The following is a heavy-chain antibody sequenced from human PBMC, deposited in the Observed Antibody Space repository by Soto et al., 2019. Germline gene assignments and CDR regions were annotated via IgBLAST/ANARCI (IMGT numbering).Heavy chain of an antibody. CDR3: ARQGIGYYDSSGYLDY. D-gene: IGHD3-22*01. V-gene: IGHV4-39*01. CDR1: GGSISSSSYY. CDR2: IYYSGST. J-gene: IGHJ4*02. Sequence: PSETLSLTCTVSGGSISSSSYYWGWIRQPPGKGLEWIGSIYYSGSTYYNPSLKSRVTISVDTSKNQFSLKLSSVTAADTAVYYCARQGIGYYDSSGYLDYWGQGTLVTVS.